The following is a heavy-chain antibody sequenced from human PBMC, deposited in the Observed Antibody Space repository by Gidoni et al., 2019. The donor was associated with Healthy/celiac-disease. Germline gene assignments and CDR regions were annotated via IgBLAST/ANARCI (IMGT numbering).Heavy chain of an antibody. V-gene: IGHV1-69*01. Sequence: QVQLVQSGAEVQKPGSSVKVSCQASGGTFSSYAISWVRQAPGQGLEWMGGIIPIFGKANYAQKFQGRVTITADESTSTAYMELSSLRSEDTAVYYCARENSYGTYRNYFDYWGQGTLVTVSS. J-gene: IGHJ4*02. D-gene: IGHD5-18*01. CDR3: ARENSYGTYRNYFDY. CDR1: GGTFSSYA. CDR2: IIPIFGKA.